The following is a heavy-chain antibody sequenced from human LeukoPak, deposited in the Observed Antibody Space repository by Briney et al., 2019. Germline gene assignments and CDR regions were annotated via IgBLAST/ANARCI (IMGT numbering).Heavy chain of an antibody. CDR3: ARGQTTVTTDRYFDL. V-gene: IGHV3-30-3*01. CDR2: ISYDGSNK. Sequence: GGSLRLSCAASGFTFSSYAMHWVRQAPGKGLEWVAVISYDGSNKYYADSVKGRFTISRDNSKNTLYLQMNSLRAEDTAVYYCARGQTTVTTDRYFDLWGRGTLVTVSS. D-gene: IGHD4-17*01. CDR1: GFTFSSYA. J-gene: IGHJ2*01.